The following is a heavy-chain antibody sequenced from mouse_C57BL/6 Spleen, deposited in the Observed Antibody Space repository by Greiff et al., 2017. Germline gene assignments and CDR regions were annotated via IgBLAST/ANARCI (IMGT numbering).Heavy chain of an antibody. J-gene: IGHJ3*01. Sequence: EVKLVESEGGLVQPGSSMKLSCTASGFTFSDYYMAWVRQVPEKGLEWVANINYDGSSTYYLDSLKSRFIISRDNAKNILYLQMSSLKSEDTATYYCARASGGCAYWGQGTLVTVSA. CDR1: GFTFSDYY. CDR2: INYDGSST. V-gene: IGHV5-16*01. CDR3: ARASGGCAY. D-gene: IGHD3-1*01.